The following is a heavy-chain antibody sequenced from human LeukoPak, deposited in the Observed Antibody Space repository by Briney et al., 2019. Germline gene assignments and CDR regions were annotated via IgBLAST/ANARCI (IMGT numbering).Heavy chain of an antibody. CDR1: GFTFSSYG. V-gene: IGHV3-73*01. D-gene: IGHD1-26*01. CDR3: TRWATQAPLGGMDV. Sequence: GGSLRLSCAASGFTFSSYGMHWVRQASGKGLEWVGRIRSKANSYATAYAASVKGRFTISRDDSKNTAYLQMNSLKTEDTAVYYCTRWATQAPLGGMDVWGQGTTVTVSS. CDR2: IRSKANSYAT. J-gene: IGHJ6*02.